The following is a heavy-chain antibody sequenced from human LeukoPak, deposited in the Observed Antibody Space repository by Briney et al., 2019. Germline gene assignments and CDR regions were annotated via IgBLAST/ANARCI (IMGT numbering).Heavy chain of an antibody. CDR3: ARALTCSGGSCYPFVDAFDI. CDR2: INPSGGST. V-gene: IGHV1-46*01. CDR1: GYTFTGYY. Sequence: ASVKVSCRSSGYTFTGYYLHWVRQAPGQGLEWMGIINPSGGSTSYAQKFQGRVTMTRDMSTSTVYMELSSLRSEDTAVYYCARALTCSGGSCYPFVDAFDIWGQGTMVTVSS. J-gene: IGHJ3*02. D-gene: IGHD2-15*01.